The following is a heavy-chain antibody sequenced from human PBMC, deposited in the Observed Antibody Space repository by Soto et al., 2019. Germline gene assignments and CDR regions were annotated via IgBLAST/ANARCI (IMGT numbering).Heavy chain of an antibody. CDR1: GCSISSSSYY. CDR2: IYYSGST. CDR3: ASQPLLWGPQYFYH. Sequence: SETLSLTCTVSGCSISSSSYYWGWILQPQGKGLEWIGSIYYSGSTYYNPSLKSRVTISVDTSKNQFSLKLSSVTAADTAVYYWASQPLLWGPQYFYHWGQGTLVTVSS. V-gene: IGHV4-39*01. D-gene: IGHD3-10*01. J-gene: IGHJ1*01.